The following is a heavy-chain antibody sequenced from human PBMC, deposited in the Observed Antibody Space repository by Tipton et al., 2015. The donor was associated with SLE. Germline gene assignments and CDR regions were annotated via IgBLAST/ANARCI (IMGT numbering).Heavy chain of an antibody. V-gene: IGHV4-39*07. J-gene: IGHJ2*01. CDR1: GGSINTSSYY. Sequence: TLSLTCTVSGGSINTSSYYWCWIRQPPGKGLEWIGSLFYSGSTSYTPIGSIYYSGSTPYNPPLKSRVTMSVDTSNSQFSLTLNAVTAADTPVYYCGRGYSSGWFPLQNWHFDIWGGGSQVSVSS. D-gene: IGHD6-19*01. CDR2: LFYSGSTSYTPIGSIYYSGST. CDR3: GRGYSSGWFPLQNWHFDI.